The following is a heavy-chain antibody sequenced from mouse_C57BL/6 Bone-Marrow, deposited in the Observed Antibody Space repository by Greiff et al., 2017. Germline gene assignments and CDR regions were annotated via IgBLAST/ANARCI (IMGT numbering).Heavy chain of an antibody. Sequence: VQLQQSGGGLVQPKGSLKLSCAASGFSFNTYAMNWVRQAPGTGLEWVARIRSKSNNYATYYADSVKDRFTISRDDSESMLYLQMNNLKTEDTAMYYCVRHGAMDYWGQGTSVTVSS. J-gene: IGHJ4*01. CDR1: GFSFNTYA. V-gene: IGHV10-1*01. CDR2: IRSKSNNYAT. CDR3: VRHGAMDY.